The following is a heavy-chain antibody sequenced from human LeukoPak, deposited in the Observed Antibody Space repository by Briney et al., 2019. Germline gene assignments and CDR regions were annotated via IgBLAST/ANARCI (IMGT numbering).Heavy chain of an antibody. Sequence: SETLSLTCAVYGGSFSNYYWSWIRQPPGKGLEWIGEINHSGSTNYNPSLKSRVTISVDTSKNQFSLKLSSVTAADTAVYYCARTYDSSGYYYDWGQGTLVTVSS. CDR3: ARTYDSSGYYYD. CDR2: INHSGST. V-gene: IGHV4-34*01. CDR1: GGSFSNYY. D-gene: IGHD3-22*01. J-gene: IGHJ4*02.